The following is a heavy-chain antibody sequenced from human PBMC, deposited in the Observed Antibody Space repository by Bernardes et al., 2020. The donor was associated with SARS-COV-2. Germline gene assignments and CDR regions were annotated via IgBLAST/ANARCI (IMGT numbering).Heavy chain of an antibody. CDR1: GFTFSSYA. J-gene: IGHJ4*02. D-gene: IGHD2-21*02. CDR2: ISYDGSNK. Sequence: GGSLRLSCAASGFTFSSYAMHWVRQAPGKGLEWVAVISYDGSNKYYADSVKGRFTISRDNSKNTLYLQMNSLRAEDTAVYYCARELTVWGAFDYWGQGTLVTVSS. CDR3: ARELTVWGAFDY. V-gene: IGHV3-30*04.